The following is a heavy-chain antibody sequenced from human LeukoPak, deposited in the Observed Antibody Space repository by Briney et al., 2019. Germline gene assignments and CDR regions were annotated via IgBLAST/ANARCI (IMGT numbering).Heavy chain of an antibody. D-gene: IGHD3-16*01. Sequence: PGRSLRLSCAASGFTFSTYWMHWVRQAPGKGLVWVSCITGDGSRTAYADSVKGRFTISRDNAKNTLYLQMNSMRAEDTAVYYCAKMRGIVITFGGVIFDSWGQGTLATVSS. V-gene: IGHV3-74*01. J-gene: IGHJ4*02. CDR1: GFTFSTYW. CDR3: AKMRGIVITFGGVIFDS. CDR2: ITGDGSRT.